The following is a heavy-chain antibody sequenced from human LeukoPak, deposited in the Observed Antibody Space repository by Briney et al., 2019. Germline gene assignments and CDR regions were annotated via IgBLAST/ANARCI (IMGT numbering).Heavy chain of an antibody. V-gene: IGHV1-69*04. Sequence: GASVKVSCKASGGTFSSYAISWVRQAPGQGLEWMGRIIPILGIANYAQKLQGRVTITADKSTSTAYMELSSLRSEDTAVYYCARVGSSWYFGYWGQGTLVTVSS. CDR1: GGTFSSYA. CDR2: IIPILGIA. CDR3: ARVGSSWYFGY. J-gene: IGHJ4*02. D-gene: IGHD6-13*01.